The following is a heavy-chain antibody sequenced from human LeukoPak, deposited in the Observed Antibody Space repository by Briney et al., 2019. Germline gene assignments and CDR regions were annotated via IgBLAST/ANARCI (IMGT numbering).Heavy chain of an antibody. CDR2: VNPNSGNT. V-gene: IGHV1-8*01. CDR1: GYTFTSYD. Sequence: ASVKVSCKASGYTFTSYDINWVRQATGQGLEWMGWVNPNSGNTGYAQKFQGRVTMTRNTSISTAYMELSSLRSEDTAVYYCAREGVDIVATINPSYYYYYMDVWGKGTTVTISS. D-gene: IGHD5-12*01. J-gene: IGHJ6*03. CDR3: AREGVDIVATINPSYYYYYMDV.